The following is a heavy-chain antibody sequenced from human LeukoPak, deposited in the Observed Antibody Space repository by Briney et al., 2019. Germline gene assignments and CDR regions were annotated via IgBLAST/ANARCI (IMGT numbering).Heavy chain of an antibody. CDR3: ARGATISETGYFDF. CDR2: IDHRGDT. D-gene: IGHD5-24*01. Sequence: NPPEALSLTCAVYGVSFSRYYWSWIRQSPGKGLEWIAEIDHRGDTNYNPSVKSRVTISVDTSKNQFSLKMRSLSAADTALYYCARGATISETGYFDFWGQGTLVTVSS. CDR1: GVSFSRYY. V-gene: IGHV4-34*01. J-gene: IGHJ4*03.